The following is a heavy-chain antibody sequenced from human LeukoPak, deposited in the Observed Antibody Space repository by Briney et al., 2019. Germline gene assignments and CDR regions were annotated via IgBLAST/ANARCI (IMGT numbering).Heavy chain of an antibody. Sequence: ASVKVSCKASGYTFTNYYMHWVRQATGQGLEWMGLINPGGGNTNYAQNFQGRVTMTRDTSTSTVYMELSSLGSEDTAIYYCARVRDGYNDAYDIWGQGTVVTVPS. J-gene: IGHJ3*02. CDR2: INPGGGNT. D-gene: IGHD5-24*01. CDR1: GYTFTNYY. CDR3: ARVRDGYNDAYDI. V-gene: IGHV1-46*01.